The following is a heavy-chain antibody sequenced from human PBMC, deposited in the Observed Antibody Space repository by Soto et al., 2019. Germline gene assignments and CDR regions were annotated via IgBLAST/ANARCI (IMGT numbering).Heavy chain of an antibody. J-gene: IGHJ5*02. V-gene: IGHV4-34*01. CDR2: INHGGSI. CDR1: GESFIGYY. CDR3: ARTDIVTTNWFDP. Sequence: QVHLQQWGAGLLKPSETLSLTCAVYGESFIGYYWTWIRQSPGKGLEWIGEINHGGSINYNPSLKSRVTISIDTSKNQFSLKLTSVTAADTSVYYCARTDIVTTNWFDPWGQGTLVTVSS. D-gene: IGHD5-12*01.